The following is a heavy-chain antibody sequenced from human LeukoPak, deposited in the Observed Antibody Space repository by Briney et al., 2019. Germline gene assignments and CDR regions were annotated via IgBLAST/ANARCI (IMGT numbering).Heavy chain of an antibody. Sequence: ASVKVSCKASGYTFTGYYMHWVRQAPGQGLEWMGWINPNSGGTDYAQNFQGRVTMTRDTSISTAYMELIRLRPGDTAVYYCARLYYYDNSGYKYNWFDPWGQGTLVTVSS. D-gene: IGHD3-22*01. V-gene: IGHV1-2*02. CDR1: GYTFTGYY. CDR3: ARLYYYDNSGYKYNWFDP. CDR2: INPNSGGT. J-gene: IGHJ5*02.